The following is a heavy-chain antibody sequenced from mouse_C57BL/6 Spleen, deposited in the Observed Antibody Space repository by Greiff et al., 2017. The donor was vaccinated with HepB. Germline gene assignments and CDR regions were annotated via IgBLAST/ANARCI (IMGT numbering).Heavy chain of an antibody. Sequence: EVKLMESGPGMVKPSQSLSLTCTVTGYSITSGYDWHWIRHFPGNKLEWMGYISYSGSTNYNPSLKSRISITHDTSKNHFFLRLNSVTTEDTATYYCARGRSREDGYSDWYFDVWGTGTTVTVSS. CDR2: ISYSGST. CDR3: ARGRSREDGYSDWYFDV. D-gene: IGHD2-3*01. CDR1: GYSITSGYD. V-gene: IGHV3-1*01. J-gene: IGHJ1*03.